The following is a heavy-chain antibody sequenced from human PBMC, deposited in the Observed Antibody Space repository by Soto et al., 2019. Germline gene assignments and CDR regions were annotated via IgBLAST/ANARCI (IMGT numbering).Heavy chain of an antibody. CDR1: GYTFTSYN. D-gene: IGHD6-13*01. CDR2: MNPNSGNT. CDR3: ATSIVAAGNFDF. V-gene: IGHV1-8*01. Sequence: QVQLVQSGAEVKKPGASVKVSCKASGYTFTSYNINWVRQATGQGLEWMGWMNPNSGNTDYAQKFQGRVTMTRNTSISTAYMELSSRRSEDTAVYYCATSIVAAGNFDFWGQGTLVTVSS. J-gene: IGHJ4*02.